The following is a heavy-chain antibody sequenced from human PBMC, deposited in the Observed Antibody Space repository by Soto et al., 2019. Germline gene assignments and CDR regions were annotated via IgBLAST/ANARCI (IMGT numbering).Heavy chain of an antibody. V-gene: IGHV1-69*13. D-gene: IGHD2-2*01. CDR1: GDSFNSYA. CDR3: ARVGYCNTTNCLFYYCHYGMDV. Sequence: SVKVSCKASGDSFNSYAISWVRQAPGQGLEWMGGIIPIFHTANHAQKFQARVTMTADESASTAYMELSGLRSEDTAVYYCARVGYCNTTNCLFYYCHYGMDVWGQGTTVTVSS. J-gene: IGHJ6*02. CDR2: IIPIFHTA.